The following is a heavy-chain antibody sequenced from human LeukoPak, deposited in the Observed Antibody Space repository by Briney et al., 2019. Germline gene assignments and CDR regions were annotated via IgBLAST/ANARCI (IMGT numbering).Heavy chain of an antibody. V-gene: IGHV2-5*02. D-gene: IGHD3-10*01. Sequence: ESGPTLVKPTQTLTLTCTFSGFSLSTSGVGVGWIRQPPGKALEWLAFIYWDDVKRYSPSLKSRLTITKDTSKNQVVLTMTNMDPVDTATYYCAHSEDYYGSVDAFDVWGQGTMVTVSS. CDR1: GFSLSTSGVG. J-gene: IGHJ3*01. CDR2: IYWDDVK. CDR3: AHSEDYYGSVDAFDV.